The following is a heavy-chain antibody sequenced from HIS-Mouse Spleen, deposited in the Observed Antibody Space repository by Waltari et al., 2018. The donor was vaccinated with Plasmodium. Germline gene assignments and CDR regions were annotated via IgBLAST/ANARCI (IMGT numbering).Heavy chain of an antibody. CDR2: IYYSGST. D-gene: IGHD1-7*01. J-gene: IGHJ4*02. CDR1: GGSISSSSYY. V-gene: IGHV4-39*07. Sequence: QLQLQESGPGLVKPSETLSLTCTVSGGSISSSSYYWGWIRQPPGKGLEWIGGIYYSGSTSYNPSLKSLVTISVDTSKNQFSLKLSSVTAADTAVYYCARDRITGTSYFDYWGQGTLVTVSS. CDR3: ARDRITGTSYFDY.